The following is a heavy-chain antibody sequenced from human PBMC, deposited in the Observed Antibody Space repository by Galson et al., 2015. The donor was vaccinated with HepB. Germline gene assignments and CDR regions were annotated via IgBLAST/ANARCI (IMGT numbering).Heavy chain of an antibody. Sequence: SETLSLTCAVYGGSFSGYYWSWIRQPPGKGLEWIGEINHSGSTNYNPSLKSRVTISVDTSKNQFSLKLSSVTAADTAVYYCAREDIVVVPAVGNYYYYGMDVWGQGTTVTVSS. D-gene: IGHD2-2*01. J-gene: IGHJ6*02. V-gene: IGHV4-34*01. CDR3: AREDIVVVPAVGNYYYYGMDV. CDR1: GGSFSGYY. CDR2: INHSGST.